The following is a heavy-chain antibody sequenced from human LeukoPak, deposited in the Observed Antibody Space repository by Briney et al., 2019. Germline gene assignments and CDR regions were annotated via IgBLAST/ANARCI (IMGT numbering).Heavy chain of an antibody. D-gene: IGHD2-2*02. J-gene: IGHJ4*02. Sequence: GGSLRLSCAASGFSFSSYAMSWVRQAPGKGLEWVSAISGSGGSTYYADSVKGRFTISRDNSKNTLYLQMNSLRAEDTAVYYCAKRACSSTSCYTADYWGQGTLVTVSS. CDR1: GFSFSSYA. CDR2: ISGSGGST. CDR3: AKRACSSTSCYTADY. V-gene: IGHV3-23*01.